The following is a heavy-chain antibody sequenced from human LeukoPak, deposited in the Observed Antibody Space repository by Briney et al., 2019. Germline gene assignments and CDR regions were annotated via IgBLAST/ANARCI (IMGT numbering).Heavy chain of an antibody. V-gene: IGHV1-46*01. D-gene: IGHD5-18*01. CDR1: GDTFSTYY. Sequence: GASVKVSCKASGDTFSTYYMHWVRQAPGQGLEWMGIINPSGTGTSYAQRFRGGVTMTRDTPTSTLYMELSSLRSEDTAVYYCARAYMDTAMVALGYWGQGTLVTVSS. CDR3: ARAYMDTAMVALGY. J-gene: IGHJ4*02. CDR2: INPSGTGT.